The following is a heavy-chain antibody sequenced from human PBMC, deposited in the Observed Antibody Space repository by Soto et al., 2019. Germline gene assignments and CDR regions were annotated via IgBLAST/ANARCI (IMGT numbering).Heavy chain of an antibody. J-gene: IGHJ2*01. D-gene: IGHD3-16*01. CDR1: GGSFSGYY. V-gene: IGHV4-34*02. Sequence: QVQLQQSGAGLLKPSETVSLTCAVYGGSFSGYYWSWVRQAPGKGPDWIGEITRSGGTNYNPTLKSRVTMSLDTAANQFSLRLNSVTAADTAVYYCARLFGSMTGYWYFDLWGRGTLVTVSS. CDR2: ITRSGGT. CDR3: ARLFGSMTGYWYFDL.